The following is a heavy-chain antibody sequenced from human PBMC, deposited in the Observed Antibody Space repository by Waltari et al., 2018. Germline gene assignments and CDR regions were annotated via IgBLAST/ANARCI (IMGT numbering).Heavy chain of an antibody. D-gene: IGHD2-15*01. CDR3: ARSSYCSGGICYLNWFDP. CDR1: GGSFSGYY. J-gene: IGHJ5*02. V-gene: IGHV4-34*01. CDR2: SNHSGST. Sequence: QVQLQQWGAGLLKPSETLSLTCAVYGGSFSGYYWSWIRQPPGKGLEWIGESNHSGSTDYNPSFKSRVTRSVDTSKKECYLKLSSVTAADTAVYFCARSSYCSGGICYLNWFDPWGQGSLVTVSS.